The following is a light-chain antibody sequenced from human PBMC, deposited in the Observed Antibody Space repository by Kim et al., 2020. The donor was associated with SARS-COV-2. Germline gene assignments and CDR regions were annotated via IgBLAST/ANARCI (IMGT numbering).Light chain of an antibody. CDR1: QGISVW. J-gene: IGKJ5*01. Sequence: DIQMTQSPSSVSASVGDRVSITCRASQGISVWLDWYQQKPGKAPKLLIYSSSTLQSGVPSRFSGSGSGTDFTLTISSLQPEDFATYFCQQTHSCPITFGQGTRLEIK. CDR2: SSS. CDR3: QQTHSCPIT. V-gene: IGKV1-12*01.